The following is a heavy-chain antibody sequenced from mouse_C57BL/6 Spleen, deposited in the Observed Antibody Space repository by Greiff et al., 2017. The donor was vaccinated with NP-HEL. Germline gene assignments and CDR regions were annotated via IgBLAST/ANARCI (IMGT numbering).Heavy chain of an antibody. CDR3: AREPPMGTTTQYY. Sequence: VQLQQSGAELVKPGASVKLSCTASGFNIKDYYMHWVKQRTEQGLEWIGRIDPEDGETKSAPKFQGKATITADTSSNTAYLQLSSLTSEDTAVYYCAREPPMGTTTQYYWGQGTSVTVSS. V-gene: IGHV14-2*01. J-gene: IGHJ4*01. D-gene: IGHD2-14*01. CDR2: IDPEDGET. CDR1: GFNIKDYY.